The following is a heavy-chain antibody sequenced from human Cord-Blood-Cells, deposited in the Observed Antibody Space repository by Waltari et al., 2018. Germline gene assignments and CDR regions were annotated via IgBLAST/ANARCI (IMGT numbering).Heavy chain of an antibody. Sequence: QLQLQEPGPGLVKPSETLSLTCPVSGGSISSSSYYWGWIRQPPGKGLEWIGSIYYSGSTYYNPSLKSRVTISVDTSKNQFSLKLSSVTAADTAVYYCASPLTGLWYFDLWGRGTLVTVSS. J-gene: IGHJ2*01. D-gene: IGHD1-20*01. CDR3: ASPLTGLWYFDL. CDR1: GGSISSSSYY. V-gene: IGHV4-39*01. CDR2: IYYSGST.